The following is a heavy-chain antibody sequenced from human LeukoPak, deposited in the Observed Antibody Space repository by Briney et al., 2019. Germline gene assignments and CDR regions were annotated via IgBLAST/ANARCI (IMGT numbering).Heavy chain of an antibody. D-gene: IGHD5-18*01. V-gene: IGHV3-30*04. CDR3: ARDRIQLWQTLDY. CDR2: ISYDGSNK. Sequence: GRSLRLSCAASGFTFSSYAMHWVRQAPGKGLEWVAVISYDGSNKYYADSVKGRFTISRDNSKNTLYPQMNSLRAEDTAVYYCARDRIQLWQTLDYWGQGTLVTVSS. J-gene: IGHJ4*02. CDR1: GFTFSSYA.